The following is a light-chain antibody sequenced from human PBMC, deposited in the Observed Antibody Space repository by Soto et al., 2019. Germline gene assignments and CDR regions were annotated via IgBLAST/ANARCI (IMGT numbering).Light chain of an antibody. J-gene: IGKJ4*02. CDR2: GAS. CDR3: QQYGDSPLT. Sequence: NVLTQSPGTLSLSPGERATLSCRASQTVSGNYVAWYQQKPGQTPRLLIYGASSRATDIPDRFSGSGSGTYFTLTITRLEPEEFAVYHCQQYGDSPLTFGGGTKVEIK. V-gene: IGKV3-20*01. CDR1: QTVSGNY.